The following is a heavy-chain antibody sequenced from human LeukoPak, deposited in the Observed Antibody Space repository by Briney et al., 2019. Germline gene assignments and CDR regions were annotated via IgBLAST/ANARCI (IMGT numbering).Heavy chain of an antibody. CDR1: GFTFSSYS. CDR2: ISSSSYI. D-gene: IGHD2-15*01. V-gene: IGHV3-21*01. J-gene: IGHJ4*02. CDR3: TRDYTTYGSGNYFDY. Sequence: PGGSLRLSCAASGFTFSSYSMNWVRQAPGKGLEWVSSISSSSYIYYADSVKGRFTISRDNAKNSLYLQMNSLRAEDTAVYYCTRDYTTYGSGNYFDYWGQGTLVTVSS.